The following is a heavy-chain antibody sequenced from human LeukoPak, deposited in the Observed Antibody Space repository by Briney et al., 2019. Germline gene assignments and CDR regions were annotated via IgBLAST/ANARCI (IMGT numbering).Heavy chain of an antibody. CDR3: AKGDAYGSYYDY. CDR1: GLTFSSDG. V-gene: IGHV3-30*18. D-gene: IGHD3-16*01. CDR2: ISYDGSNK. J-gene: IGHJ4*02. Sequence: GGSLRLSCAASGLTFSSDGMHWVRQAPGKRLEWVAVISYDGSNKYYADSVKGRFTISRDNSKNTLYLQMNSLRAEDTAVYYCAKGDAYGSYYDYWGQGTLVTVSS.